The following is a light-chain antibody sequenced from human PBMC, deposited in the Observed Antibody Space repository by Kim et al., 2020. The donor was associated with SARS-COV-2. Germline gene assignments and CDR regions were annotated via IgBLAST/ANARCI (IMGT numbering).Light chain of an antibody. Sequence: NFMLTQPHSVSESPGKTVTISCTRSSGSIASNYVQWYQQRPGSSPTTVIYEDSQRPSGVPNRFSGSIDSSSNSASLTISGLKTEDEADYYCQSYDSTNQVFGGGTQLTV. CDR2: EDS. CDR1: SGSIASNY. CDR3: QSYDSTNQV. J-gene: IGLJ3*02. V-gene: IGLV6-57*01.